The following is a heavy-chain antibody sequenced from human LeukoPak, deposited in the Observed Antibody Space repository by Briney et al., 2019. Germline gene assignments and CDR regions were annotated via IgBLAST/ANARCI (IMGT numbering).Heavy chain of an antibody. CDR2: IKQDESEK. D-gene: IGHD3-16*02. CDR1: GFTFSRYW. V-gene: IGHV3-7*01. J-gene: IGHJ4*02. Sequence: PGGSLRLSCVASGFTFSRYWMSWVRQSPGKGLEWVANIKQDESEKYYVESVKGRFTISRDNAKNSLYLQMNSLRAEDTAVYYCVRDGMITFEGVIICDYWGQGTLVTVSS. CDR3: VRDGMITFEGVIICDY.